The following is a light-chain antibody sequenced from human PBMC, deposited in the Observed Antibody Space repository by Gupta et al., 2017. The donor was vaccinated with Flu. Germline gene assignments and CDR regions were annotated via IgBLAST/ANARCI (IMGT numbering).Light chain of an antibody. CDR1: QSVSNS. J-gene: IGKJ3*01. Sequence: RATLSCRASQSVSNSLAWYQQKPGQTPRLLIYDASTRAPGIPARFSGSGSGTDFTLTISSLEPEDFAVYYCQRRDGWPPVFGFGPGTKVDIK. CDR2: DAS. V-gene: IGKV3-11*01. CDR3: QRRDGWPPVFG.